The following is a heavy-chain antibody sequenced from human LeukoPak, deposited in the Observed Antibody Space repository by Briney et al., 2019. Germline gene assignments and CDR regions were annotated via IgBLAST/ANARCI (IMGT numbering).Heavy chain of an antibody. J-gene: IGHJ4*02. CDR2: INHSGST. Sequence: PSETLSLTCTVSGGSISSGGYYWSWIRQPPGKGLEWIGEINHSGSTNYNPSLKSRVTISVDTSKNQFSLKLSSVTAADTAVYYCARGARYYFDYWGQGTLVTVSS. CDR3: ARGARYYFDY. V-gene: IGHV4-39*07. CDR1: GGSISSGGYY.